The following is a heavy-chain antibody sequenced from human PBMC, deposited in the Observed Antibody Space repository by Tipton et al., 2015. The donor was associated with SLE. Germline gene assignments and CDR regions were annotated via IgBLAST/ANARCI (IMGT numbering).Heavy chain of an antibody. J-gene: IGHJ5*02. CDR1: GGSITNYY. Sequence: TLSLTCTVSGGSITNYYWNWIRQPAGKGLEWIGYIHYSGSALYNPSLKSRVSMSVDTSKNQFSLTLTSLTAADTAVYYCARDGGGRGWFDPWGQGTLVTVSS. D-gene: IGHD5-24*01. V-gene: IGHV4-59*06. CDR3: ARDGGGRGWFDP. CDR2: IHYSGSA.